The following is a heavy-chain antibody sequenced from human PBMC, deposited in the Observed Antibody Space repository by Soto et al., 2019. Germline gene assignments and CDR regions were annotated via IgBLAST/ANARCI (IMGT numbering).Heavy chain of an antibody. Sequence: QVQLVQSGAEVKKPGASVKVSCKASGYTFTGYQMHWVRQAPGQGLEWMGWINPDSGDTNYAQKFQDRVTKTGDTSIDTAYMELSRLRSDDTAVYFCARPLLTGDTFDHWGQGTLVIVSS. CDR1: GYTFTGYQ. CDR3: ARPLLTGDTFDH. J-gene: IGHJ4*02. V-gene: IGHV1-2*02. CDR2: INPDSGDT. D-gene: IGHD7-27*01.